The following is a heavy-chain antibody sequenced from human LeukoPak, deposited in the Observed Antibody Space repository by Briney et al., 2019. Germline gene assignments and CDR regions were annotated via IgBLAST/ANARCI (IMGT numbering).Heavy chain of an antibody. Sequence: GGSLRLPCAASGFTFSSYAMSWVRQAPGKGLEWVSAISGSGGSTYYADSVKGRFTISRDNSKNTLYLQMNSLRAEDTAVYYCAKPATYSSGWYIWDYWGQGTLVTVSS. D-gene: IGHD6-19*01. J-gene: IGHJ4*02. V-gene: IGHV3-23*01. CDR1: GFTFSSYA. CDR2: ISGSGGST. CDR3: AKPATYSSGWYIWDY.